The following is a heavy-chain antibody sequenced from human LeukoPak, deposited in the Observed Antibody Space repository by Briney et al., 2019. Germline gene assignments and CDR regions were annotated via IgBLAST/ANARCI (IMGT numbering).Heavy chain of an antibody. V-gene: IGHV1-2*06. CDR1: GYTFTGYY. Sequence: ASVKVSCKASGYTFTGYYMHWVRQAPGQGLEWMGRINPNSGGTNYAQKFQGRVTMTRDTSITTSYMELTRLRSDDTAVYYCARGTRGGAFAIWGQGTMVTVSS. J-gene: IGHJ3*02. CDR2: INPNSGGT. CDR3: ARGTRGGAFAI.